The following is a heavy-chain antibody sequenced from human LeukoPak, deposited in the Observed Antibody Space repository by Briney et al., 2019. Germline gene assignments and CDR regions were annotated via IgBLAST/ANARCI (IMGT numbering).Heavy chain of an antibody. CDR1: GSSISSSNW. J-gene: IGHJ4*02. V-gene: IGHV4-28*01. Sequence: SDTLSLTCAVSGSSISSSNWWGWIRQPPGKGLEWIGYIYYSGSTYNNPSLKSRVTMSVDTSKNQFSLRLSSVTAVDTAVYYCTRNPGLGLAENDYWGQGTLVTVSS. CDR3: TRNPGLGLAENDY. CDR2: IYYSGST. D-gene: IGHD3/OR15-3a*01.